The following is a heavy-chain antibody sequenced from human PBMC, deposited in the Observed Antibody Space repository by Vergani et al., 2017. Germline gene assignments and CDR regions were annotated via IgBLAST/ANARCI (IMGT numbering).Heavy chain of an antibody. J-gene: IGHJ5*01. D-gene: IGHD1-20*01. CDR2: FDPEDGET. Sequence: QVQLVQSGAEVKKPGASVKVSCKVSGYTLTELSMHWVRQAPGKGLEWMGGFDPEDGETIYAQKFQGRVTMTEDTSTDTAYMELSSLRSEDTAVYYCATATYNWNPPENWFDSWGQGTLVTVSS. CDR3: ATATYNWNPPENWFDS. CDR1: GYTLTELS. V-gene: IGHV1-24*01.